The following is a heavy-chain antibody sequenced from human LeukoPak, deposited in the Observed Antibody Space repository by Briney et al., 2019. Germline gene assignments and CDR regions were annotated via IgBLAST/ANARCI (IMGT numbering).Heavy chain of an antibody. J-gene: IGHJ4*02. Sequence: GGSLRLSCAATGFTFSDYAMTWVRQAPGKGLEWVATISGSGLMTYYADSVKGRFTVSGDNSKNTLYLQMSSLTAADTAVYYCAKDRSIGTYYTFDHWGQGTLVTVSS. CDR2: ISGSGLMT. CDR1: GFTFSDYA. V-gene: IGHV3-23*01. CDR3: AKDRSIGTYYTFDH. D-gene: IGHD1-26*01.